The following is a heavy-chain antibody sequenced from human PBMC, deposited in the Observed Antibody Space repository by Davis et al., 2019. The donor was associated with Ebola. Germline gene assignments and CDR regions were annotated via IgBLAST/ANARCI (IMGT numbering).Heavy chain of an antibody. CDR3: ARGYSSTWPGDY. V-gene: IGHV4-34*01. CDR2: INHSGST. J-gene: IGHJ4*02. D-gene: IGHD6-13*01. CDR1: GGSFSGYY. Sequence: SETLSLTCAVYGGSFSGYYWSWIRQPPGKGLEWIGEINHSGSTNYNPSLKSRVTISVDTSKNQFSLKLSSVTAADTAVYYCARGYSSTWPGDYWGQGTLVTVSS.